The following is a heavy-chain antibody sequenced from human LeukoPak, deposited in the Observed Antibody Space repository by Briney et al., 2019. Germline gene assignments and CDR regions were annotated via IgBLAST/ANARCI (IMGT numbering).Heavy chain of an antibody. V-gene: IGHV1-18*01. D-gene: IGHD6-19*01. Sequence: LWASVKVSCKASGYTFTSYGISWVRQAPGQGLEWMGWISAYNGSTNYAQKLQGRVTITADESTSTAYMELSSLRSEDTAVYYCARAGEVYNSGSYLEYWGQGTLVTVSS. CDR2: ISAYNGST. CDR3: ARAGEVYNSGSYLEY. J-gene: IGHJ4*02. CDR1: GYTFTSYG.